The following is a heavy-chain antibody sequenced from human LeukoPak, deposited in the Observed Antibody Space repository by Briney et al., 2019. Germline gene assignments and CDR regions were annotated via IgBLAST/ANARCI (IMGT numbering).Heavy chain of an antibody. CDR1: GGSISSYY. J-gene: IGHJ4*02. CDR3: ARGRITIFGVAMTYFDY. V-gene: IGHV4-4*07. CDR2: IYTSGST. D-gene: IGHD3-3*01. Sequence: PSETPSLTCTVSGGSISSYYWSWIRQPAGKGLEWIGRIYTSGSTNYNPSLKSRVTMSVDTSKNQFSLKLSSVTAADTAVYYCARGRITIFGVAMTYFDYWGQGTLVTVSS.